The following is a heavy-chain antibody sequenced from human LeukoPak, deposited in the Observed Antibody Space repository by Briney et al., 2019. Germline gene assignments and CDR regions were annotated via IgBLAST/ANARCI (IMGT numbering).Heavy chain of an antibody. CDR2: IYSGGGT. V-gene: IGHV3-53*01. Sequence: PGGSLRLSCAASGFTVSSNYMSWVRQAPGKGLEWVSVIYSGGGTYYADSVKGRITISRDNSKNTLYLQMNSLRAEDTAVYYCARGGKAVGTGYSGGSPFDYWGQGTLVTVS. J-gene: IGHJ4*02. CDR1: GFTVSSNY. CDR3: ARGGKAVGTGYSGGSPFDY. D-gene: IGHD1-26*01.